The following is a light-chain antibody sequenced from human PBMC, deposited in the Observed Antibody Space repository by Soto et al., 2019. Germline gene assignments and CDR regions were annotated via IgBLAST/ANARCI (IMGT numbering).Light chain of an antibody. J-gene: IGLJ7*01. V-gene: IGLV1-44*01. CDR3: AAWDDSLDGII. Sequence: QSVLTQPPSASGTPGQWVTISCSGRSSNIGSNTVNWYQQHLPGTAPKLLIHNNNQRPSGVPDRFSGSKSGTSASLAISGLQSEDEADYYCAAWDDSLDGIIFGGGTQLTVL. CDR1: SSNIGSNT. CDR2: NNN.